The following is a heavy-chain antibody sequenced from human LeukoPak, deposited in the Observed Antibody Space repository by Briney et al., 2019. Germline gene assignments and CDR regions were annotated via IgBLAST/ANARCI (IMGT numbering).Heavy chain of an antibody. CDR3: ARERTLDWSVPGGSDY. Sequence: PSETLSLTCTVSGDSISSDSYYWSSIRQPAGKGLEWIGRIYTSGSTNYNPSLKSRVTISVDTSKNQFSLKLSSVTAADTAMYYCARERTLDWSVPGGSDYWGQGTLVTVSS. D-gene: IGHD3/OR15-3a*01. CDR1: GDSISSDSYY. V-gene: IGHV4-61*02. J-gene: IGHJ4*02. CDR2: IYTSGST.